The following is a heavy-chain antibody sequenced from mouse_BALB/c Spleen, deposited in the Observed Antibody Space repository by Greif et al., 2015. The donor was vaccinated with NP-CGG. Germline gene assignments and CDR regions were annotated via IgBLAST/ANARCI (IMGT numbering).Heavy chain of an antibody. CDR3: TREGYRYDERYYFDY. J-gene: IGHJ2*01. CDR2: ISSGGSYT. CDR1: GFTFSSYT. Sequence: EVKVEESGGGLVKPGGSLKLSCAASGFTFSSYTMSWVRQTPEKRLEWVATISSGGSYTYYPDSVKGRFTISRDNAKNTLYLQMSSLKSEDTAMYYCTREGYRYDERYYFDYWGQGTTLTVSS. D-gene: IGHD2-14*01. V-gene: IGHV5-6-4*01.